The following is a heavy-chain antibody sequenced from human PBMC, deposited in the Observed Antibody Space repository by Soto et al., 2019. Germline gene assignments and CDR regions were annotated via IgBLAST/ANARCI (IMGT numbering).Heavy chain of an antibody. J-gene: IGHJ3*02. V-gene: IGHV4-39*01. CDR2: IYYSGST. CDR3: ARFAVVAATPDAFDI. D-gene: IGHD2-15*01. Sequence: SETLSLTCTVSGGSISSSSYYWGWIRQPPGKGLEWIGSIYYSGSTYYNPSLKSRVTISVDTSKNQFSLKLSSVTAADTAVYYCARFAVVAATPDAFDIWGQGTMVTVSS. CDR1: GGSISSSSYY.